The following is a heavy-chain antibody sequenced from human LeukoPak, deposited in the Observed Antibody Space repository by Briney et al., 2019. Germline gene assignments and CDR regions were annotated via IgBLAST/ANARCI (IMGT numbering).Heavy chain of an antibody. D-gene: IGHD6-6*01. V-gene: IGHV4-34*01. CDR3: ARGVHGYTTSSHWFDP. CDR1: GGSFSGYY. CDR2: INHSGST. J-gene: IGHJ5*02. Sequence: PSETLSLTCAVSGGSFSGYYWSWIRQPPGKGLEWIGEINHSGSTNDNPSLKSRVTISVDTSKKQFSLKLGSVTAADTAVYYCARGVHGYTTSSHWFDPWGQGTLVTVSS.